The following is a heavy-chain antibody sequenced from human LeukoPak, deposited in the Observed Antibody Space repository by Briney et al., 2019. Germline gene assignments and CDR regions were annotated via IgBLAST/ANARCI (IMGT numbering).Heavy chain of an antibody. D-gene: IGHD3-10*01. J-gene: IGHJ4*02. Sequence: PGGPLRLSCAASGFTFSNYAMHWVRQAPGRGLEYVSGISSNGGSTYYANSVKGRFTISRDNSKNTLYLQMGSRRAEDMALYYCARVGPHGYNSFDYWGQGTLVTVSS. V-gene: IGHV3-64*01. CDR2: ISSNGGST. CDR3: ARVGPHGYNSFDY. CDR1: GFTFSNYA.